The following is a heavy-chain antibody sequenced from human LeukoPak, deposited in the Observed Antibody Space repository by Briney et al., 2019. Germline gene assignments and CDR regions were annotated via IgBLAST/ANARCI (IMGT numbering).Heavy chain of an antibody. J-gene: IGHJ2*01. CDR3: ARSPSDILTGYYPWYFDL. Sequence: PGGSLRLSCAASGFTVSNNYLTWVRQAPGKGLEWVSSIGSSTTYINYADSVKGRFTISRDNAENSLFLQMNSLRAEDTAVYYCARSPSDILTGYYPWYFDLWGRGTLVTVSS. D-gene: IGHD3-9*01. V-gene: IGHV3-21*01. CDR1: GFTVSNNY. CDR2: IGSSTTYI.